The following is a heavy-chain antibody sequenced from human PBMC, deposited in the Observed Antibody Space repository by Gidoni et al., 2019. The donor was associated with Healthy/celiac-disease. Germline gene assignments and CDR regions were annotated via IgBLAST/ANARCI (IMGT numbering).Heavy chain of an antibody. CDR1: GGTFSSYA. J-gene: IGHJ3*02. D-gene: IGHD2-15*01. Sequence: QVQLVQSGAEVKKPGSSVKVSCKASGGTFSSYAISWVRQAPGQGLEWMGGIIAIFGTANYAQKFQGSGTITADESTSTAYMELSSLRSEDTAVYYCARVEEYCSGGSCYIAFDIWGQGTMVTVSS. CDR3: ARVEEYCSGGSCYIAFDI. CDR2: IIAIFGTA. V-gene: IGHV1-69*01.